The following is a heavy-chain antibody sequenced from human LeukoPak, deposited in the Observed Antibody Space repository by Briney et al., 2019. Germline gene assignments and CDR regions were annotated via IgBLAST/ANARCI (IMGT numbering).Heavy chain of an antibody. CDR1: GGSLSSSSYY. D-gene: IGHD5-24*01. V-gene: IGHV4-39*01. CDR2: IHYTGST. CDR3: ARGARAGYNLEPFDY. Sequence: SETLSPTCTVSGGSLSSSSYYWGWIRQPPGKGLEWIGNIHYTGSTYYNPSLKSRVTISVDTSKNQFSLKLSSVTAADTAVYYCARGARAGYNLEPFDYWGQGTLVTVSS. J-gene: IGHJ4*02.